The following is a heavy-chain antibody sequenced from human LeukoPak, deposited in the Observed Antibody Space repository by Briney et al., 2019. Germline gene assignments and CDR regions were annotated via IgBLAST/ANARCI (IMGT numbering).Heavy chain of an antibody. CDR2: IWFDGSNK. CDR1: GFTFSSHA. Sequence: PGGSLRLSCAASGFTFSSHAIHWVRQAPGKGLEWVAVIWFDGSNKYYVDSVKGRFTISRDNSKNTVYLQMDSLRAEDTAVYYCARVINALLGYDTGWAKIDYGGQGTLVTVSS. CDR3: ARVINALLGYDTGWAKIDY. J-gene: IGHJ4*02. V-gene: IGHV3-33*01. D-gene: IGHD6-19*01.